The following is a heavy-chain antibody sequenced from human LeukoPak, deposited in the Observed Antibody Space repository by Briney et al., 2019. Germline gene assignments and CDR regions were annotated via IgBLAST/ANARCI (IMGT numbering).Heavy chain of an antibody. CDR1: GGSFSAYY. Sequence: SETLSLTCAVYGGSFSAYYWNWIRQPAGKGLEWIGRIYTSGSTNYNPSLKSRVTISVDTSKNQFSLKLSSVTAADTAVYYCARGASSGQIGYWGQGTLVTVSS. CDR3: ARGASSGQIGY. D-gene: IGHD3-22*01. V-gene: IGHV4-59*10. J-gene: IGHJ4*02. CDR2: IYTSGST.